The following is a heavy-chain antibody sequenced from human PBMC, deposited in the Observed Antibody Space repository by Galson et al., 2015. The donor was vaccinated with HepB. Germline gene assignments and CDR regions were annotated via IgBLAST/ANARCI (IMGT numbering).Heavy chain of an antibody. D-gene: IGHD6-19*01. CDR2: ISASGGRT. J-gene: IGHJ4*02. CDR3: AKDPYLYSALAGTMAGFDY. V-gene: IGHV3-23*01. CDR1: GFTFNNYV. Sequence: SLRLSCAVSGFTFNNYVLAWVRQAPGRGLEWVSAISASGGRTYSADSVKGRFSISRDNSMGTLYLQMNSLRAEDTALYYCAKDPYLYSALAGTMAGFDYWGQGAHVTVSS.